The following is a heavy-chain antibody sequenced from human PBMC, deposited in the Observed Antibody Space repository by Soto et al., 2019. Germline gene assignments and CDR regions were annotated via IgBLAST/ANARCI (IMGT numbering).Heavy chain of an antibody. J-gene: IGHJ5*02. D-gene: IGHD3-16*01. CDR1: GFTFGDYG. V-gene: IGHV3-49*03. CDR2: IRYKANGGTT. CDR3: TRGPLGDPIWGSYWFDP. Sequence: EVQLVESGGDLVQPGRSLRLSCTASGFTFGDYGLSWFRQAPGKGLEWVGFIRYKANGGTTEYAASVKGRFTISRDDSRSIAYLQMNSLKTEDTAVHYCTRGPLGDPIWGSYWFDPWGQGILVTVSS.